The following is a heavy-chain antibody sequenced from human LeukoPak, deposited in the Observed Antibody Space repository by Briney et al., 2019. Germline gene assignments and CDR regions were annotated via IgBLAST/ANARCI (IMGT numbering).Heavy chain of an antibody. CDR3: ATATSYCSGGSCYSGFVDV. D-gene: IGHD2-15*01. CDR2: INPNSGGT. J-gene: IGHJ6*04. V-gene: IGHV1-2*02. CDR1: GYTFTGYY. Sequence: APVKVSCKASGYTFTGYYMHWVRQAPGQGLEWMGWINPNSGGTNYAQKFQGRVTMTRDTSISTAYMELSRLRSDDTAVYYCATATSYCSGGSCYSGFVDVWGKGTTVTVSS.